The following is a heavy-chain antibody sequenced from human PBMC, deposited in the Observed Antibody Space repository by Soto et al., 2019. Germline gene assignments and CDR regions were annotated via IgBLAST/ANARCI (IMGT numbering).Heavy chain of an antibody. CDR1: GDSFTSYA. CDR3: ARGVGYDSSGDQC. V-gene: IGHV1-3*01. J-gene: IGHJ4*02. CDR2: INAGNGNT. Sequence: GASVKLSCEACGDSFTSYAMHWVRQAPGQRLEWMGWINAGNGNTKYSQKFQGRVTITRDTSASTAYMELSSLRSEDTAVYYCARGVGYDSSGDQCWGQGTLVTVSS. D-gene: IGHD3-22*01.